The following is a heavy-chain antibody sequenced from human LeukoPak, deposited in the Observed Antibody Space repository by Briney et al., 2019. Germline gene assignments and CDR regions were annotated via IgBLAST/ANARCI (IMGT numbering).Heavy chain of an antibody. D-gene: IGHD1-20*01. CDR2: IYYSGST. CDR3: VRDRQGGNWNYFDY. CDR1: GGSISSYY. V-gene: IGHV4-59*01. J-gene: IGHJ4*02. Sequence: SETLSLTCTVSGGSISSYYWSWIRQPPGKGLEWIGYIYYSGSTNYNPSLKSRVTTSVDTSKNQFSLKLSSVTAADTAVYYCVRDRQGGNWNYFDYWGQGTLVTVSS.